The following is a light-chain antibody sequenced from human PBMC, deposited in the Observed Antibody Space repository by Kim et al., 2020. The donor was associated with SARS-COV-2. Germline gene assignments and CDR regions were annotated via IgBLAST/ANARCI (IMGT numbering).Light chain of an antibody. J-gene: IGKJ1*01. CDR1: QRIDNC. CDR2: SSF. V-gene: IGKV1-39*01. Sequence: DVQMTQSPASLSAFVGDRIIITCRASQRIDNCLNWYQQKPGKAPTLIIFSSFNLKSGVSSRFSGSGSGTEFTLIINSLQPEDFATYFCQESYTVRPTFGPGTKVDIK. CDR3: QESYTVRPT.